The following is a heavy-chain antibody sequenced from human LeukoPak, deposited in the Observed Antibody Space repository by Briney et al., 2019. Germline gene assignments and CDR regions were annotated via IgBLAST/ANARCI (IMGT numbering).Heavy chain of an antibody. Sequence: GASVKVSCKASGYTFTGYYMHWVRQAPGQGLEWMGWINPNSGGTNYAQKFQGRVTMTRDTSISTAYMELSRLRSDDTAVYYCARHRLPRIYYDSNGYYHGAFDIWGQGTVVTVSS. CDR3: ARHRLPRIYYDSNGYYHGAFDI. CDR2: INPNSGGT. V-gene: IGHV1-2*02. J-gene: IGHJ3*02. D-gene: IGHD3-22*01. CDR1: GYTFTGYY.